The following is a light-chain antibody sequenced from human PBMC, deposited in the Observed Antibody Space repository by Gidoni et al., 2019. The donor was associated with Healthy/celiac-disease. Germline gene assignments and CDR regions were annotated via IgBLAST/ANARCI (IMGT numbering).Light chain of an antibody. CDR1: SSDVGLYNY. CDR2: EVS. V-gene: IGLV2-14*01. CDR3: SSYTSSSTVV. J-gene: IGLJ2*01. Sequence: QSALTQPASVSGSPGQSITISCTGTSSDVGLYNYVSWYQQHPGKAPKLMIYEVSNWPSGVSNRFSGSKSGNTASLTISELQAEDEADYYCSSYTSSSTVVFGGGTKLTVL.